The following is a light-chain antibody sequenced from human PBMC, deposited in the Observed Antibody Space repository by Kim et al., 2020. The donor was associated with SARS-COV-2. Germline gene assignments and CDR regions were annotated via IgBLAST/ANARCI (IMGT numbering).Light chain of an antibody. V-gene: IGKV3-20*01. Sequence: PGERATLSCRASQSISSTYLAWYQQKPGQAPRLLIYAASSRATGIPDRFSGRGSGTDFTLTISRLEPEDFAMYYCQQYRSSLWAFGQGTKVEIK. J-gene: IGKJ1*01. CDR3: QQYRSSLWA. CDR1: QSISSTY. CDR2: AAS.